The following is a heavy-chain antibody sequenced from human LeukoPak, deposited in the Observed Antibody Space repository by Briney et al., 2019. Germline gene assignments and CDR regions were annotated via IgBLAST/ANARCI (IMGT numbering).Heavy chain of an antibody. J-gene: IGHJ4*02. V-gene: IGHV5-51*01. D-gene: IGHD3-10*01. Sequence: GESLKISCKGSGYTFTTYWIAWVRQMPGKGPEWMGIIYPGDYDTRYSPSFQGQVTISADKSISTAYLQWSKLKASDTAMYYCARNYGSGNYYTPSDYWGQGTLVTVSS. CDR3: ARNYGSGNYYTPSDY. CDR2: IYPGDYDT. CDR1: GYTFTTYW.